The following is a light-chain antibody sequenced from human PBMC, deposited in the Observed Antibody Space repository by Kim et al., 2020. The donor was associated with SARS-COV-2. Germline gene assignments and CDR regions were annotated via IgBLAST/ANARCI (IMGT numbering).Light chain of an antibody. CDR1: SSDVGGYNY. CDR3: SSYTSSSIPYV. V-gene: IGLV2-14*03. J-gene: IGLJ1*01. Sequence: SIPLSCTGTSSDVGGYNYVSWYQQHPGKAPKLMIYDVSNRPSGVSNRFSGSKSGNTASLTISGLQAEDEADYYCSSYTSSSIPYVFGTGTKVTVL. CDR2: DVS.